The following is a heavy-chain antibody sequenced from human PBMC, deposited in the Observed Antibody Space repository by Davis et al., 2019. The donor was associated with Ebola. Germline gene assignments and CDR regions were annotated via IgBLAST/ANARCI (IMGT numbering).Heavy chain of an antibody. J-gene: IGHJ4*02. V-gene: IGHV3-11*01. CDR1: GFTFSDYY. D-gene: IGHD3-22*01. CDR2: ISSSGSTI. Sequence: GGSLRLSCAASGFTFSDYYMSWIRQAPGKGLEWVSYISSSGSTIYYADSVKGRFTISRDNAKNSLYLQMNSLRAEDTAVYYCARSRKSYYDSSGYPSNWGQGTLVTVSS. CDR3: ARSRKSYYDSSGYPSN.